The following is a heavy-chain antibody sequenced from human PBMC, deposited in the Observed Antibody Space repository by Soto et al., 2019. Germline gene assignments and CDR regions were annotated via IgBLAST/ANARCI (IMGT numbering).Heavy chain of an antibody. CDR3: ARERIVGATTHYYYGMDV. V-gene: IGHV1-2*04. J-gene: IGHJ6*02. CDR2: INPNSGGT. Sequence: GGSVKVSCKASGYTFTGYYMHWVRQAPGQGLEWMGWINPNSGGTNYAQKFQGWVTMTRDTSISTAYMELSRLRSDDTAVYYCARERIVGATTHYYYGMDVWGQGTTVTVSS. CDR1: GYTFTGYY. D-gene: IGHD1-26*01.